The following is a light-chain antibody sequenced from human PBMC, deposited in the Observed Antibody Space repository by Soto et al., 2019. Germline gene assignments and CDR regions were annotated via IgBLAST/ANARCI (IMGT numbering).Light chain of an antibody. CDR2: EVS. J-gene: IGLJ1*01. CDR1: SSDVGSYNL. V-gene: IGLV2-23*02. CDR3: CSYAGSINYV. Sequence: QSALTQPASVSGSTGQSIAISCTGTSSDVGSYNLVSWYQQHPGKAPKLMIYEVSKRPSGVSNRFSGSKSGNTASLTISGLQAEDEADYYCCSYAGSINYVFGTGTKVTVL.